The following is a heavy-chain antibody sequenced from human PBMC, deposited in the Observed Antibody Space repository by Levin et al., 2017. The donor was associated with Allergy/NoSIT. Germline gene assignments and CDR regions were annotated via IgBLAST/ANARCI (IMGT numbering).Heavy chain of an antibody. V-gene: IGHV1-18*01. Sequence: GASVKVSCKASGYTFTSYGISWVRQAPGQGLEWMGWISAYNGNTNYAQKLQGRVTMTTDTSTSTAYMALRSLRSDDTAVDYWARVGHPRGGFGELNFDYWGQGTLVTVSS. D-gene: IGHD3-10*01. CDR1: GYTFTSYG. J-gene: IGHJ4*02. CDR2: ISAYNGNT. CDR3: ARVGHPRGGFGELNFDY.